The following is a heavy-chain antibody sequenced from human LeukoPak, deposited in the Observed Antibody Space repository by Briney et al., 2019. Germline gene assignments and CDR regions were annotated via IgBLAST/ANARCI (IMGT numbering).Heavy chain of an antibody. V-gene: IGHV1-46*01. CDR3: ARDRITIFGVVFYYFDY. Sequence: ASVKVSCKASGYTFTSYYMHWVRQAPGQGLEWMGIINPGGGSTSYAQKFQGRVTMTRDTSTSTVYMELSSLRSEDTAVYYCARDRITIFGVVFYYFDYWGQGTLVTVSS. CDR2: INPGGGST. CDR1: GYTFTSYY. D-gene: IGHD3-3*01. J-gene: IGHJ4*02.